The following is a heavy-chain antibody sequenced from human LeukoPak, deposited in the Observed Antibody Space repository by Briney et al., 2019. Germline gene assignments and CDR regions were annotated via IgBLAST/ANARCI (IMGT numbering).Heavy chain of an antibody. CDR2: IYYTGST. CDR1: GDSLSSYY. D-gene: IGHD1-26*01. J-gene: IGHJ3*01. CDR3: ATGGSATV. Sequence: RLGTPSLTCTVSGDSLSSYYWSWIRQPPGKRLEWIGYIYYTGSTNYNPSLKSRVTMSVDTSKNQFSLKLTSVTPADTAVYYCATGGSATVWGQGTMVTVSS. V-gene: IGHV4-59*01.